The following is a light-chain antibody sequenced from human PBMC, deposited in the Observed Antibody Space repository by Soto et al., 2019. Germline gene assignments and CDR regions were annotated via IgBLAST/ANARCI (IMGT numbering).Light chain of an antibody. V-gene: IGLV2-14*01. Sequence: QSALTQPASVSGSPGQSITISCTGTSSDVGGYNYVSWYQQHPGKAPKLMIYEVSNRPSGVSNRFSGSKSGNTASLTISGLQAEDEADYYCASKAGSSRHVVFGGGTQLTVL. CDR2: EVS. CDR3: ASKAGSSRHVV. CDR1: SSDVGGYNY. J-gene: IGLJ2*01.